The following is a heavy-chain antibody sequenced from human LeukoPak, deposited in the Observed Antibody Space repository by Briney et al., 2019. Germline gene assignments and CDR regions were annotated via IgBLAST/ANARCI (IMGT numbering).Heavy chain of an antibody. D-gene: IGHD3-22*01. CDR1: GGSISSGDYY. Sequence: SQTLSLTCTVSGGSISSGDYYWSWIRQPPGKGLEWIAYMYYSGSTYYNPSLKSRVTMSADTSKNQFSLKLSSVTAADTAVYYCARPYYYDSRIDPWGQGTRVTVPS. CDR2: MYYSGST. CDR3: ARPYYYDSRIDP. V-gene: IGHV4-30-4*01. J-gene: IGHJ5*02.